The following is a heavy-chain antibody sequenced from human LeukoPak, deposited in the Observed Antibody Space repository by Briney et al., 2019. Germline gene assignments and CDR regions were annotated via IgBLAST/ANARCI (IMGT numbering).Heavy chain of an antibody. CDR2: IIPIFGTA. CDR1: GGTFSSYA. Sequence: ASVKVSCKASGGTFSSYAISWVRQAPGQGLEWMGGIIPIFGTANYAQKFQGRVTITADKSTSTAYMELSSLRSEDTAVYYCARDSESPYYYGSGSLSYYYYYMDVWGKGTTVTISS. CDR3: ARDSESPYYYGSGSLSYYYYYMDV. V-gene: IGHV1-69*06. D-gene: IGHD3-10*01. J-gene: IGHJ6*03.